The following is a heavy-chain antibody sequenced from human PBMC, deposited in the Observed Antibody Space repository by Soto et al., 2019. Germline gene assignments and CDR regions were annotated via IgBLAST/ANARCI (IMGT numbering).Heavy chain of an antibody. D-gene: IGHD5-12*01. Sequence: EVQLVESGGGLVKPGGSLRLSCAASGFTFSSYSMNWVRQAPGKGLEWVSSISSSSSYIYYADSVKGRFTISRDNXXNSLYLQMNSLRAEDTAVYYCARKAGDGYNFAFDIWGQGTMVTVSS. CDR1: GFTFSSYS. CDR2: ISSSSSYI. J-gene: IGHJ3*02. V-gene: IGHV3-21*01. CDR3: ARKAGDGYNFAFDI.